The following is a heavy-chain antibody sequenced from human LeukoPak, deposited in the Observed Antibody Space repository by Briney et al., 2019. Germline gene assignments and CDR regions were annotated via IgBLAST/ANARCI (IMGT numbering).Heavy chain of an antibody. CDR3: ARGSIVVVPAAKGGWFDP. V-gene: IGHV1-8*01. CDR1: GYTFTSYD. J-gene: IGHJ5*02. CDR2: MNPNSGNT. D-gene: IGHD2-2*01. Sequence: ASVKVSCKASGYTFTSYDINWVRQATGKGLEWLGWMNPNSGNTGYAQKFQGRVTMTRNTSISTAYMELSSLRSEDTAVYYCARGSIVVVPAAKGGWFDPWGRGTLVTVSS.